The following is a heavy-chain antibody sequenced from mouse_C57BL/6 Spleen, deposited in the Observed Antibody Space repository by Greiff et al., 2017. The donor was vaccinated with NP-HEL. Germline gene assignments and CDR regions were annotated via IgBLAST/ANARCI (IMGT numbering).Heavy chain of an antibody. V-gene: IGHV3-6*01. Sequence: EVKLMESGPGLVKPSQSLSLTCSVTGYSITSGYYWNWIRQFPGNKLEWMGYISYDGSNNYNPSLKNRISITRDTSKNQFFLKLNSVTTEDTATYYCARDGATTGWGFAYWGQGTLVTVSA. J-gene: IGHJ3*01. CDR1: GYSITSGYY. D-gene: IGHD1-1*01. CDR2: ISYDGSN. CDR3: ARDGATTGWGFAY.